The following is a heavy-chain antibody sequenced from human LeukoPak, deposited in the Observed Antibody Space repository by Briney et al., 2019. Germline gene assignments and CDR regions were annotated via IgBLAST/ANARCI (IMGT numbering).Heavy chain of an antibody. V-gene: IGHV4-34*01. D-gene: IGHD3-10*01. CDR1: GGSFSDYY. CDR3: ARAPGTRVAY. CDR2: INQSGST. J-gene: IGHJ4*02. Sequence: SETLSLTCAVYGGSFSDYYWSWIRQPPGKGLEWIGEINQSGSTHYKPSLKSRVTTSVDTSKNQFSLKLSSVTAADTAVYYCARAPGTRVAYWGQGTLVTVSS.